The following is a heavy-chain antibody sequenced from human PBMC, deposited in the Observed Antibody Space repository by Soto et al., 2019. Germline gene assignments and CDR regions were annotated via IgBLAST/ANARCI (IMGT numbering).Heavy chain of an antibody. CDR2: ISYPGST. V-gene: IGHV4-31*03. CDR3: ASLVEMAAIAWYFDL. D-gene: IGHD2-21*02. CDR1: GGSISSGGHY. Sequence: QVQLQESGPGLVKPSQTLSLICTVSGGSISSGGHYWSWIRQFPGNDLEWIGFISYPGSTYYNPSLQSRFTMSADSSKNQFFLWLSSVTAADTAVYYCASLVEMAAIAWYFDLWGRGTLVTVSS. J-gene: IGHJ2*01.